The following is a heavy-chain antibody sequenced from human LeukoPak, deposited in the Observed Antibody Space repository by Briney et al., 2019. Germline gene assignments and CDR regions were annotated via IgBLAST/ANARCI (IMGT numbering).Heavy chain of an antibody. CDR3: ARDSSAAPHSY. Sequence: PGGSLRLSCAASGFTFSGYLMSWVRQAPGKGLEWVANIKEEGSEKYYVDSVKGRFIISRDNAKNSLYLQMNSLRAEDTAVYYCARDSSAAPHSYWGQGTLATVFS. CDR2: IKEEGSEK. CDR1: GFTFSGYL. D-gene: IGHD2-15*01. J-gene: IGHJ4*02. V-gene: IGHV3-7*01.